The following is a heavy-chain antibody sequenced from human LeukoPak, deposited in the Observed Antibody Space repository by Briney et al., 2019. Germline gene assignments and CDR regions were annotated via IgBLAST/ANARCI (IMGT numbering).Heavy chain of an antibody. V-gene: IGHV4-61*02. D-gene: IGHD6-19*01. CDR3: ARGPSGQWLVLKP. Sequence: TSETLSLTCTVAGGSISSGSYYWSWIRQPAGKGLEWIGRIYTSGSTNYNPSLKSRVTMSVDTSKNQFSLKLSSVTAADTAVYYCARGPSGQWLVLKPWGQGTLVTVSS. CDR2: IYTSGST. J-gene: IGHJ5*02. CDR1: GGSISSGSYY.